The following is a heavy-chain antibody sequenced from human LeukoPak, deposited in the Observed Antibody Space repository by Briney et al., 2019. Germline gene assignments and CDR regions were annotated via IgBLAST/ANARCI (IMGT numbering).Heavy chain of an antibody. CDR1: GFTFSSYG. J-gene: IGHJ3*02. CDR2: VWYDGSNK. CDR3: ARVVPPYSGYAFDI. Sequence: GGSLRLSCAASGFTFSSYGMHWVRQAPAKGLERVAVVWYDGSNKYYADSVKGRFTISRDNSKNTLYLQMNSLRAEDTAVYYCARVVPPYSGYAFDIWGQGTMVTVSS. V-gene: IGHV3-33*01. D-gene: IGHD5-12*01.